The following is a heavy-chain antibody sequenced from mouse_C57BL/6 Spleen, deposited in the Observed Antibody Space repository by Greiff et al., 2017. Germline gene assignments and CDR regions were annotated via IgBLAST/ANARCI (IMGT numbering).Heavy chain of an antibody. CDR1: GFTFSNYW. V-gene: IGHV6-3*01. J-gene: IGHJ2*01. Sequence: EVKVEESGGGLVQPGGSMKLSCVASGFTFSNYWMNWVRQSPEKGLEWVAQIRLKSDNYATHYAESVKGRFTISRDDSKSSVYLQMNNLRAEDTGIYYCTGYYYYGSSYCFDYWGQGTTLTVSS. D-gene: IGHD1-1*01. CDR2: IRLKSDNYAT. CDR3: TGYYYYGSSYCFDY.